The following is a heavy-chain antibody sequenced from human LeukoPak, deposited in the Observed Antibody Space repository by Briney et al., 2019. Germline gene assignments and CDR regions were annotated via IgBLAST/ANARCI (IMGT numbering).Heavy chain of an antibody. Sequence: VGSLRLSCAASGFTFSSYWMSWVRQAPGKGLEWVANIKQDGSEKYYVDSVKGRFTISRDNAKNSLYLQMNSLRAEDTAVYYCARDRRPRGGYFDYWGQGTLVTVSS. CDR2: IKQDGSEK. CDR3: ARDRRPRGGYFDY. V-gene: IGHV3-7*01. J-gene: IGHJ4*02. CDR1: GFTFSSYW. D-gene: IGHD3-16*01.